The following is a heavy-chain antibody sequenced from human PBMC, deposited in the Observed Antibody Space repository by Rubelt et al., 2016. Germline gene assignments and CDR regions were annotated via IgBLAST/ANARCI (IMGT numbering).Heavy chain of an antibody. CDR3: AREITPADVD. V-gene: IGHV3-30*04. CDR2: IAYDGSNK. Sequence: QVQLVESGGGVVQPGRSLRLSCAASGSTFSSYAMHWVRQAPGNGLEWVAVIAYDGSNKYYADSVKGRFTISRDKSKKTLDRQMNSLRAEDTAVYYCAREITPADVDWGQGTLVTVSS. J-gene: IGHJ4*02. CDR1: GSTFSSYA. D-gene: IGHD2-2*01.